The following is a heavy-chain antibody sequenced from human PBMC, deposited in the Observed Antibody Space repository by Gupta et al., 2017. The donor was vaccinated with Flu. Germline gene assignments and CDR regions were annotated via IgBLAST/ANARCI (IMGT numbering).Heavy chain of an antibody. Sequence: QLQLQESGPGLVKPSATLSLTCSVSGGSISTNSYYWGWIRQPPGKGLEWIASVYYSGSTYYNPSLKSRVTISLDTSENQFSLKLYSVTAADTAVYYCARERSAWPNWLDPWGQGTLVTVSS. CDR1: GGSISTNSYY. CDR3: ARERSAWPNWLDP. D-gene: IGHD6-19*01. V-gene: IGHV4-39*02. CDR2: VYYSGST. J-gene: IGHJ5*02.